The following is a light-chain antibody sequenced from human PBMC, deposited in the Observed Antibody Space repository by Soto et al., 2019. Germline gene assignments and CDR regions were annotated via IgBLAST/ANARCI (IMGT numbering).Light chain of an antibody. CDR2: YIS. Sequence: EIVMTQSPATLSVSPGETASLSCRASQSAGNFLAWYQQKPGQAPRLLIYYISTRATGIPDRFSGTGSGTELTLTINSLQSEDSAVYYCQQHNQWPITFGQGTRLEIK. CDR3: QQHNQWPIT. J-gene: IGKJ5*01. CDR1: QSAGNF. V-gene: IGKV3D-15*01.